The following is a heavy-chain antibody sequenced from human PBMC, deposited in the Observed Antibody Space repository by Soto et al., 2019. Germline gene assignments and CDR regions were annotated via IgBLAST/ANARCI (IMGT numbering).Heavy chain of an antibody. Sequence: GSLRLSCAASGLTFSNYAMSWVRQAPGKGLEWVSTITGDGVTTSYADSVKGRFTISRDNSKNTLYLQMSGLRADDTAVYYCAKRLSYYFDSWGHGTLVTVSS. V-gene: IGHV3-23*01. CDR3: AKRLSYYFDS. J-gene: IGHJ4*01. D-gene: IGHD3-16*02. CDR1: GLTFSNYA. CDR2: ITGDGVTT.